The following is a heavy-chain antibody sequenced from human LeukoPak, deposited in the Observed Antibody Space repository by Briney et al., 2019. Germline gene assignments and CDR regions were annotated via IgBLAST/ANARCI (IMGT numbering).Heavy chain of an antibody. CDR2: IYHSGST. J-gene: IGHJ3*02. Sequence: SSETLSLTCAVFGYSISSGYYWGWIRQPPGKGLEWIGRIYHSGSTYYNPSLKSRVTISVDTSKNQFSLKLSSVTAADTAVYYCTRPRTYYDFWSGYYGDAFDIWGQGTMVTVSS. CDR3: TRPRTYYDFWSGYYGDAFDI. CDR1: GYSISSGYY. V-gene: IGHV4-38-2*01. D-gene: IGHD3-3*01.